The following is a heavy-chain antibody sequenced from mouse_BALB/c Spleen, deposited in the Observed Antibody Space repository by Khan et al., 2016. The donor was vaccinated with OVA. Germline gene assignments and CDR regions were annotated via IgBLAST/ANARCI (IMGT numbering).Heavy chain of an antibody. D-gene: IGHD2-12*01. CDR2: ITYSGNT. J-gene: IGHJ4*01. CDR3: TSSYDSWAMDY. CDR1: GDSITSGF. Sequence: VQLKESGPSLVKPSQTLSLTCSVTGDSITSGFWNWIRKFPGNKFEYLGYITYSGNTYYNPSLKSRISITRDTSKSQYYLQLNSVTTEDTATCSGTSSYDSWAMDYWGQGTSVTGSS. V-gene: IGHV3-8*02.